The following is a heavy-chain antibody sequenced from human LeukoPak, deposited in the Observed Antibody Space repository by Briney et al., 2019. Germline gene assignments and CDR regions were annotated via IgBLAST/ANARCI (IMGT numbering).Heavy chain of an antibody. J-gene: IGHJ4*02. Sequence: PGGSLRLSCAASGFTFSNAWMSWVRQAPGKGLEWVGRIKSKTDGGTTDYAAPVKGRFTISRDDSNNTLYLQMNSLKTEDTAVYYCTTDAWMVRGGNDYWGQGTLVTVSS. V-gene: IGHV3-15*01. CDR2: IKSKTDGGTT. D-gene: IGHD3-10*01. CDR1: GFTFSNAW. CDR3: TTDAWMVRGGNDY.